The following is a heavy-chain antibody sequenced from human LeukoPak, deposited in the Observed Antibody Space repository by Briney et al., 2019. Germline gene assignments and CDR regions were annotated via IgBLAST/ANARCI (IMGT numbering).Heavy chain of an antibody. CDR1: SGSISTYY. D-gene: IGHD1-1*01. V-gene: IGHV4-4*07. CDR2: ISSSGST. J-gene: IGHJ3*02. Sequence: SETLSLTCTVSSGSISTYYWNWIRQPAGKGLEGIGRISSSGSTNYNASLKSRVTLSIDTSKNQFSLKLTSVTAADTAVYYCARWPTTQGTFDIWGQGTMVTVSS. CDR3: ARWPTTQGTFDI.